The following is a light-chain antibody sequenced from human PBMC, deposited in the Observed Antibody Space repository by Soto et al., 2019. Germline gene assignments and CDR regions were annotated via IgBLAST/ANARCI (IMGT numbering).Light chain of an antibody. J-gene: IGKJ1*01. V-gene: IGKV1-5*01. Sequence: DIQMTQSPSTLSASVGDRVTITCRASQSISSWLAWYQQKPGKAPKLLIYDASSLESGVPSRFSGSGSGPEFPLTISSLQPDDFATYYCQQYNSYSWTFGQGTKVEIK. CDR1: QSISSW. CDR3: QQYNSYSWT. CDR2: DAS.